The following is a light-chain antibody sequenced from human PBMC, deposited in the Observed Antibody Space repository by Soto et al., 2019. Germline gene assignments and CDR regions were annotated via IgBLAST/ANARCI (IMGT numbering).Light chain of an antibody. CDR3: QQSYSTPPWT. J-gene: IGKJ1*01. CDR1: QSIRSY. Sequence: DIQLTQSPSSLSASVGDKVTITCRASQSIRSYLNWVQQKPGKAPKLLIYDASSLQTGVPSRFSGSGSGTDFPLTISSLQPEDFATYYCQQSYSTPPWTFGQGTKVDIK. CDR2: DAS. V-gene: IGKV1-39*01.